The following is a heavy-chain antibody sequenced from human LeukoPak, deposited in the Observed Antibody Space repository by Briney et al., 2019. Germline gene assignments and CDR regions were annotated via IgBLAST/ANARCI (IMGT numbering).Heavy chain of an antibody. CDR2: ISSSGSTI. Sequence: PGGSLRLSCAASGFTFSSYEMNWVRQAPGKGLEWVSYISSSGSTIYYADSVKGRFIISRDNAKNSLYLQMNSLRAEDTAVYYCAREDYGGNSQEYWGQGTLVTVSS. CDR1: GFTFSSYE. CDR3: AREDYGGNSQEY. J-gene: IGHJ4*02. D-gene: IGHD4-23*01. V-gene: IGHV3-48*03.